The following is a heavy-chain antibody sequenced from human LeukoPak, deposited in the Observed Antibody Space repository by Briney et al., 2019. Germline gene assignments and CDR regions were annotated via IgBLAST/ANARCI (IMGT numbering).Heavy chain of an antibody. CDR2: IYSSGST. J-gene: IGHJ5*02. CDR3: ARGTMAAGFDP. D-gene: IGHD4/OR15-4a*01. Sequence: SETLSLTCTVSGGSISSYYWNWIRQPAGKGLEWIGRIYSSGSTNYNPSLKSRVTVSVDTSENQFSLKLNSVTAADTAIYYCARGTMAAGFDPWGQGTLVTVSS. V-gene: IGHV4-4*07. CDR1: GGSISSYY.